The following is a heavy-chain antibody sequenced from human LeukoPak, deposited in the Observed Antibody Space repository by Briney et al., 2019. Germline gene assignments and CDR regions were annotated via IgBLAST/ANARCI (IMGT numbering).Heavy chain of an antibody. D-gene: IGHD2-15*01. CDR2: SRHKAKRYST. CDR1: GFTLGDHY. J-gene: IGHJ3*02. CDR3: TRVLAATANALDI. V-gene: IGHV3-72*01. Sequence: PGGCLRLSCAASGFTLGDHYMDWVRQAPGKGLEWVGRSRHKAKRYSTEYAASVKGRFTISRDDSKNSLYLQMDSLKTEDTAVYYCTRVLAATANALDIWGQGTMVTVSS.